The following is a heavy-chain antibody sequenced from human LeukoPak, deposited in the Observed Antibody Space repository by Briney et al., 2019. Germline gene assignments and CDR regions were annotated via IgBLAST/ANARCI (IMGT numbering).Heavy chain of an antibody. V-gene: IGHV3-48*02. CDR3: ASHYFGSRGSYAEYFQH. D-gene: IGHD3-22*01. CDR2: ISSSSSRTI. J-gene: IGHJ1*01. Sequence: PWGSLRLSCAASGFTFSRYIMNWVRQAPGKGLEWISYISSSSSRTIHYADSVKGRFTISRDNAENSLDPQMNSLRDEDTAVYYCASHYFGSRGSYAEYFQHWGQGALVIVSS. CDR1: GFTFSRYI.